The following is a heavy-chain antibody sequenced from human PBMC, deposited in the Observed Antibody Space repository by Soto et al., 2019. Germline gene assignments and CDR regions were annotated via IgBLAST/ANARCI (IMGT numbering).Heavy chain of an antibody. J-gene: IGHJ3*02. V-gene: IGHV3-23*01. D-gene: IGHD3-22*01. Sequence: EVQLLESGGGLVQPGGSLRLSCAASGFTFSSYAMSWVRQAPGKGLEWVSAISGSGGSTYYADSVKGRFTISRDNSKNTLYLQMNSLRAEDTAVYYCAKDMGDSSGYWNAFDIWGRGTMVTVSS. CDR3: AKDMGDSSGYWNAFDI. CDR1: GFTFSSYA. CDR2: ISGSGGST.